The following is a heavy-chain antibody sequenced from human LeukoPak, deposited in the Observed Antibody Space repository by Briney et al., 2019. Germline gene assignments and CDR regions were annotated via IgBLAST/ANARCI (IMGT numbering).Heavy chain of an antibody. J-gene: IGHJ5*02. CDR1: GGSFSSYY. CDR3: ARGQARLAWFDP. D-gene: IGHD6-19*01. Sequence: SETLSLTCAVYGGSFSSYYWSWIRQPPGKGLEWIGEINHSGSTNYNPSLKSRVTISVDTSKNQFSLKLSSVTAADTAVYYCARGQARLAWFDPWGQGTLVTVSS. V-gene: IGHV4-34*01. CDR2: INHSGST.